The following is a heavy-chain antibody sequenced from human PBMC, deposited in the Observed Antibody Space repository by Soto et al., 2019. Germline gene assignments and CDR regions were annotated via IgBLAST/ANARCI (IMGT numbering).Heavy chain of an antibody. D-gene: IGHD3-22*01. CDR1: GGTFSSYA. Sequence: SVKVSCKASGGTFSSYAISWVRQAPGQGLEWMGGIIPIFGTANYAQKFQGRVTITADESTSTAYMGLSSLRSEDTAVYYCARGQSSEYYYDSSGYYFRFTAFDIWGQGTMVTVSS. CDR3: ARGQSSEYYYDSSGYYFRFTAFDI. J-gene: IGHJ3*02. V-gene: IGHV1-69*13. CDR2: IIPIFGTA.